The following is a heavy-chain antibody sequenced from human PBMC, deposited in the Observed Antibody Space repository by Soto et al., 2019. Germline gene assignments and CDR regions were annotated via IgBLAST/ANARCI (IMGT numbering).Heavy chain of an antibody. D-gene: IGHD3-10*01. J-gene: IGHJ4*02. Sequence: QVQLVQSGAEVKKPGASVTVSCKTSGYTFSSIGISWVRQAPGQGLEWMGWISPHKDDTYYAQRLQGRVTMTTDTSTSTAYMELRSLRSDATAVYFCARDLDGSGSYFTNYWGQGTLVTVSS. CDR1: GYTFSSIG. CDR2: ISPHKDDT. V-gene: IGHV1-18*01. CDR3: ARDLDGSGSYFTNY.